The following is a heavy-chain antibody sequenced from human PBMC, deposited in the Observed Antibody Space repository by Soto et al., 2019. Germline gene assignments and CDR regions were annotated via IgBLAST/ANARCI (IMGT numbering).Heavy chain of an antibody. CDR1: GYTFTSYG. V-gene: IGHV1-18*01. J-gene: IGHJ5*02. D-gene: IGHD6-19*01. CDR2: ISAYNGNT. Sequence: ASVKVSCKASGYTFTSYGISWVRQAPGQGLEWMGWISAYNGNTNYAQKLQGRVTMTTDTSTSTAYMELRSLRSDDTAVYYCARDIGRYSSGSRFDPWGQGTLVTVSS. CDR3: ARDIGRYSSGSRFDP.